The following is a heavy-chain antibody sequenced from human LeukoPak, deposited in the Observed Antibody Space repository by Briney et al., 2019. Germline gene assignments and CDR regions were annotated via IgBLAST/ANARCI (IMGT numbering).Heavy chain of an antibody. CDR2: ISYDGSNK. V-gene: IGHV3-30*03. CDR3: ARDPGRGYSYGYFDY. Sequence: GGSLRLSCAASGFTFSSYGMHWVRQAPGKGLEWVAVISYDGSNKYYADSVKGRFTISRDNSKNTLYLQMNSLRAEDTAVYYCARDPGRGYSYGYFDYWGQGTLVTVSS. CDR1: GFTFSSYG. J-gene: IGHJ4*02. D-gene: IGHD5-18*01.